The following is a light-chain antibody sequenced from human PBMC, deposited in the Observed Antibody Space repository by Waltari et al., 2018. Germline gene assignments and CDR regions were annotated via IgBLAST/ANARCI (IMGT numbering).Light chain of an antibody. CDR3: KQYITYPWT. V-gene: IGKV1-5*03. Sequence: DIQMTQSPSTLSASVGDRVTITCRASQSGSTSLAWYQQKPGKAPKVLIYKASSLESGVPLRFSGSGSGTEFTLTITSLQPDDVAIYSCKQYITYPWTFGQGTKVEVK. J-gene: IGKJ1*01. CDR1: QSGSTS. CDR2: KAS.